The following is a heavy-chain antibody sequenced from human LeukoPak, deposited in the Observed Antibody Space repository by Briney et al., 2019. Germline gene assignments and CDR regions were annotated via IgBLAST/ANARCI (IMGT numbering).Heavy chain of an antibody. Sequence: TGGSLGLSCAASGFTANSNYLSWVRQAPGKGLEWVSTLYNTGNTYYANSVKGRFSISRDNSKNTLFLQMNSLRAEDTAVYYCARLTPAAGRLYFVDWGPGTLVTVSS. V-gene: IGHV3-53*01. J-gene: IGHJ4*02. D-gene: IGHD6-13*01. CDR2: LYNTGNT. CDR1: GFTANSNY. CDR3: ARLTPAAGRLYFVD.